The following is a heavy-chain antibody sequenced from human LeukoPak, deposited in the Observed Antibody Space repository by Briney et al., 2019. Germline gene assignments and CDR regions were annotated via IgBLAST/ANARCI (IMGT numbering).Heavy chain of an antibody. J-gene: IGHJ4*02. CDR3: AGVRYCSSTSCYAERGYFDY. CDR1: GGSISSGGYS. CDR2: IYHSGST. V-gene: IGHV4-30-2*01. Sequence: SQTLSLTCAVSGGSISSGGYSWSWIRQPPGKGLEWIGYIYHSGSTYYNPSLKSRVTISVDRSKNQFSLKLSSVTAADTAVYYCAGVRYCSSTSCYAERGYFDYWGQGTLSPSPQ. D-gene: IGHD2-2*01.